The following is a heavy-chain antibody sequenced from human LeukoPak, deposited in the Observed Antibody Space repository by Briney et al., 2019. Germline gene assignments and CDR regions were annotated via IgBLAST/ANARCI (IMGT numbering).Heavy chain of an antibody. CDR2: ISWNSGSI. CDR1: GFTFDDYA. CDR3: AKDAGAIGVGATNFDY. V-gene: IGHV3-9*01. D-gene: IGHD1-26*01. Sequence: GGSLRLSCAASGFTFDDYAMHWVRQAPGEGLEWVSGISWNSGSIGYADSVKGRFTISRDNAKNSLYLQMNSLRAEDTALYYCAKDAGAIGVGATNFDYWGQGTLVTVSS. J-gene: IGHJ4*02.